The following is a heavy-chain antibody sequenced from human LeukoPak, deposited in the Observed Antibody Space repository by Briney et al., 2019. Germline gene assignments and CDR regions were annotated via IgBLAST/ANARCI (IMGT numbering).Heavy chain of an antibody. D-gene: IGHD3-10*01. Sequence: GASVRVSCIASGYIFTGYYIHWVRQAPGQGLEWMGWTNPNSGDTNFAQKFQGRVTMTTDMSISTAYMELNRLTSDDTAVYYCARDGSGSYYFYWGQGTLVTVSS. J-gene: IGHJ4*02. CDR3: ARDGSGSYYFY. CDR1: GYIFTGYY. CDR2: TNPNSGDT. V-gene: IGHV1-2*02.